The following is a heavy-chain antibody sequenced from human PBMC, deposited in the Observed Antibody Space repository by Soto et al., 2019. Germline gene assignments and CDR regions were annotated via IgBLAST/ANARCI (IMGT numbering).Heavy chain of an antibody. CDR3: ARDFSGPMDY. CDR2: IYPSGGST. D-gene: IGHD3-10*01. CDR1: GYTFTNYY. V-gene: IGHV1-46*01. J-gene: IGHJ4*02. Sequence: ASVKVSCKASGYTFTNYYMHCVRQAPGQGLEWMGIIYPSGGSTRNAQKFQGRVTMTRDTSTSTVYMELSSLGSEDTAVYYCARDFSGPMDYWGRGTLVTVSS.